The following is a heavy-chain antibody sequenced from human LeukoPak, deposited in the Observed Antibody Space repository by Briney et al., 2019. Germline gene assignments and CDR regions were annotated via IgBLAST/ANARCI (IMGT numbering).Heavy chain of an antibody. CDR3: ARNWDYYGSGSYYNLNWFDP. D-gene: IGHD3-10*01. CDR2: INHSGST. V-gene: IGHV4-34*01. J-gene: IGHJ5*02. CDR1: GGSFSGYY. Sequence: PSETLSLTCAVYGGSFSGYYWSWIRQPPGKGLEWIGEINHSGSTNYNPSLKSRVTISVDTSKNQFSLKLSSVTAADTAVYYCARNWDYYGSGSYYNLNWFDPWGQGTLVTVSS.